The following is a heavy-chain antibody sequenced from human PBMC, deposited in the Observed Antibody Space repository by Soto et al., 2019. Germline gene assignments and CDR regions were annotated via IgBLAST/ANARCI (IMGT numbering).Heavy chain of an antibody. J-gene: IGHJ4*02. D-gene: IGHD1-26*01. V-gene: IGHV3-48*04. CDR2: IFASSTTI. CDR1: GFTFSSYS. Sequence: EVQLVESGGGLVQPGGSLRLSCVASGFTFSSYSMVWVRQAPGKGLEWIAYIFASSTTIYYVDSVKGRFTVSRDNTQTSLFLLMNSLRAEDTAIYYCARDAEWAFGYWGQGTQVIVSS. CDR3: ARDAEWAFGY.